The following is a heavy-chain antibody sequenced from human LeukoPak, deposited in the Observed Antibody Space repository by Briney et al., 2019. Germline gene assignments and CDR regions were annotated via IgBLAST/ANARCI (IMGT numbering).Heavy chain of an antibody. CDR3: ARAAGGIRGYSYGSFIDY. CDR1: GYTFTGYY. D-gene: IGHD5-18*01. V-gene: IGHV1-2*02. CDR2: ISPNSGST. Sequence: ASVRVSCAASGYTFTGYYMNWVRQAPGQGLEWMGWISPNSGSTYYAQYVQGRVTISRDKSKNTAYLELSRLRSDDTAVYYCARAAGGIRGYSYGSFIDYWGQGTLVTASS. J-gene: IGHJ4*02.